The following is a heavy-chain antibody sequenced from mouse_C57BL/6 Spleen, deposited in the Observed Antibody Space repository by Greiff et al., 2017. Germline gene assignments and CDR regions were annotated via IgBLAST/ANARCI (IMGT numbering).Heavy chain of an antibody. J-gene: IGHJ2*01. CDR3: ARLTGTSYFDY. V-gene: IGHV5-16*01. CDR2: INYDGSST. Sequence: EVKLMESEGGLVQPGSSMKLSCTASGFTFSDYYMAWVRQVPEKGLEWVANINYDGSSTYYLDSLKSRFIISRDNAKNILYLQMSSLKSEDTATYYCARLTGTSYFDYWGQGTTLTVSS. D-gene: IGHD4-1*01. CDR1: GFTFSDYY.